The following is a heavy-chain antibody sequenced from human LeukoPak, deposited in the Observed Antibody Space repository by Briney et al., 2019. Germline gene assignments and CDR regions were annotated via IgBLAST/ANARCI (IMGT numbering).Heavy chain of an antibody. CDR1: GGSISRGSYY. J-gene: IGHJ4*02. Sequence: SETLSLTCIVSGGSISRGSYYWSWIRQPAGKGLEWMGRIYNSGSTNYNPSLKSRVTISTDMSKNQISLKLSSVTAADTAVYYCARGRCVGSTNCYYFDSWGQGTLVTVSS. CDR2: IYNSGST. V-gene: IGHV4-61*02. D-gene: IGHD2-2*01. CDR3: ARGRCVGSTNCYYFDS.